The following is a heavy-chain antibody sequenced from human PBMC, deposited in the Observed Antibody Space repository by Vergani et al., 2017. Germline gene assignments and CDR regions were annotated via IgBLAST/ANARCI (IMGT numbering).Heavy chain of an antibody. CDR3: ASKRGACRAAYCHSYDF. CDR1: GDSVISTDYH. CDR2: MAYSGST. J-gene: IGHJ4*02. D-gene: IGHD2-15*01. Sequence: QVQLQESGPGLVKPSETLSLTCTFSGDSVISTDYHWGWIRQPPGKGLEWIGSMAYSGSTSYNPSLESRISISFETPKNQFSLRLTSVTAADTAVYYCASKRGACRAAYCHSYDFWGPGTLVGVSS. V-gene: IGHV4-39*01.